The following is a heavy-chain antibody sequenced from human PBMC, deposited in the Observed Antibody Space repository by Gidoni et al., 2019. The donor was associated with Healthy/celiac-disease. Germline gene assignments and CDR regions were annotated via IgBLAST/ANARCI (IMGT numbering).Heavy chain of an antibody. CDR2: ISWNSGSI. CDR3: AKERRGYSGYDPTGGFDY. D-gene: IGHD5-12*01. Sequence: EVQLVESGGGLVQPGRSLRLSCAASGFTFDAYAMHWVRQAPGKGLECVSGISWNSGSIGYADSVKCRFTISRYNAKNSLYLQMNSLRAEDTALYYCAKERRGYSGYDPTGGFDYWGQGTLVTVSS. J-gene: IGHJ4*02. V-gene: IGHV3-9*01. CDR1: GFTFDAYA.